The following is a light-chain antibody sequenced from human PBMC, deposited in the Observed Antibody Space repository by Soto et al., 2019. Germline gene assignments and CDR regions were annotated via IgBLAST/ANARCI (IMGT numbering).Light chain of an antibody. Sequence: DIQMTQSPSSLSASVGDRLTITCQASHDITSYLNWYQHKPGKAPKLLIYDASILEAVVPPRFSGSGSGTDFTLTISGLQPEDVATYYCQHCDYLPIFGPGTTVDFK. V-gene: IGKV1-33*01. CDR1: HDITSY. J-gene: IGKJ3*01. CDR2: DAS. CDR3: QHCDYLPI.